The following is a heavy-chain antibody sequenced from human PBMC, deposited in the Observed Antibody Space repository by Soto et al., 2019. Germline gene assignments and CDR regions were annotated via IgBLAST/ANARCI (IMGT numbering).Heavy chain of an antibody. J-gene: IGHJ5*02. D-gene: IGHD3-3*01. CDR1: GGTFSSYA. V-gene: IGHV1-69*06. CDR2: IIPIFGTA. CDR3: ARDPPDIQYDFWTGIDCFDP. Sequence: SVKVSCKASGGTFSSYAISWVRQAPGQGLEWMGGIIPIFGTANYAQKFQGRVTITADKSTSTAYMELRSLRSDDTAVYYCARDPPDIQYDFWTGIDCFDPWGQGTLVTVSS.